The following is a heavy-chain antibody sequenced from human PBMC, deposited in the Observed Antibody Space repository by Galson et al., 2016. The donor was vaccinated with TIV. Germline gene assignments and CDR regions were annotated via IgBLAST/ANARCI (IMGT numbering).Heavy chain of an antibody. CDR3: ARGPAENY. CDR2: IIPILNIA. CDR1: GDTFSNYA. V-gene: IGHV1-69*04. J-gene: IGHJ4*02. Sequence: SVKVSCKASGDTFSNYAISWVRQAPGQGLEWMGRIIPILNIANYAQEFRGRVTITADESTSTVYMELNSLRSDDTAVYYCARGPAENYWGQGTLVTVSS.